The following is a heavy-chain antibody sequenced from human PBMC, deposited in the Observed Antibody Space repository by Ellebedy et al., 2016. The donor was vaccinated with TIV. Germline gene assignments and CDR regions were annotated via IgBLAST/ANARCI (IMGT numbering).Heavy chain of an antibody. CDR2: FDPSDSYT. V-gene: IGHV5-10-1*01. D-gene: IGHD3-22*01. CDR1: GYSFNNYR. Sequence: KVSCKGSGYSFNNYRITCVRQMLGKGLGRMGRFDPSDSYTNYSPSLQGHVTISADKSISTAYLQWSSLKASDTAVYYCARQVLSGYYGHWGQGTLVTVSS. CDR3: ARQVLSGYYGH. J-gene: IGHJ4*02.